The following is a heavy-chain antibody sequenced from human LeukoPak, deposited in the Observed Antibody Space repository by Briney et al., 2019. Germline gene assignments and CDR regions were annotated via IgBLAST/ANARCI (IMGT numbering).Heavy chain of an antibody. CDR1: GFTFRSYA. CDR3: AKGITPYSSGWYLGFDY. CDR2: ISWNSGSI. J-gene: IGHJ4*02. D-gene: IGHD6-19*01. V-gene: IGHV3-9*01. Sequence: GGSLRLSCAASGFTFRSYAMNWVRQAPGKGLEWVSGISWNSGSIGYADSVKGRFTISRDNAKNSLYLQMNSLRAEDTALYYCAKGITPYSSGWYLGFDYWGQGTLVTVSS.